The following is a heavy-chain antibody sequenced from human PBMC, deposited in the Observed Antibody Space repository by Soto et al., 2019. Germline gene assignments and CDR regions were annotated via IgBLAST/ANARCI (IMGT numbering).Heavy chain of an antibody. V-gene: IGHV3-30*18. CDR2: ISYDGSNK. CDR3: AKDAIHTYYYDSSGYYPPAY. J-gene: IGHJ4*02. D-gene: IGHD3-22*01. Sequence: GGSLRLSCAASGFAFSSYGMHWVRQAPGKGLEWVAVISYDGSNKYYADSVKGRFTISRDNSKNTLYLQMNSLRAEDTAVYYCAKDAIHTYYYDSSGYYPPAYWGQGTLVTVSS. CDR1: GFAFSSYG.